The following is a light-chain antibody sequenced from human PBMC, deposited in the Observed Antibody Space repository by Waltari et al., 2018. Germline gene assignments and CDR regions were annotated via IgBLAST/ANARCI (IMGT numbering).Light chain of an antibody. Sequence: DIKMTQSPSSMSASVGDTVTITCQASQGIGNNLNWYQQKPGKAPKLLIYRASSLQSGIPSRFSGSGSGTDFTLTISSLQPEDFATYYCQQGYSYPRTFGQGTKVEIK. CDR1: QGIGNN. V-gene: IGKV1-16*01. CDR2: RAS. J-gene: IGKJ1*01. CDR3: QQGYSYPRT.